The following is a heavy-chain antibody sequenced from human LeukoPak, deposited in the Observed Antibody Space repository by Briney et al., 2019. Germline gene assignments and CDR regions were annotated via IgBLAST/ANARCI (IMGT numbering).Heavy chain of an antibody. CDR3: ARARAAAGTDDAFDI. V-gene: IGHV1-8*03. J-gene: IGHJ3*02. CDR1: GYTFTSYD. Sequence: GASVKVSCKASGYTFTSYDINWVRQATGQGLEWMGWMNPNSGNTGYAQKFQGRVTITRNTSISTAYMELSSLRSEDTAVYYCARARAAAGTDDAFDIWGQETMVTVSS. CDR2: MNPNSGNT. D-gene: IGHD6-13*01.